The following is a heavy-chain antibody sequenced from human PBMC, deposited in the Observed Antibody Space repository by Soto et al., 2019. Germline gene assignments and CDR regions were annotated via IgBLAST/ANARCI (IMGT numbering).Heavy chain of an antibody. J-gene: IGHJ4*02. D-gene: IGHD2-21*01. Sequence: HVQLVESGGGLVKPGGSLRLACAASGFSFGASYMSWVRQASGKGLEWLSYISGGSSYTNYADSVKGRFTISRDNAKRSLYLDMNSLRADDTAVYYCAKTIVAASGYYFDHWGQGNLVTVSS. CDR3: AKTIVAASGYYFDH. CDR2: ISGGSSYT. V-gene: IGHV3-11*06. CDR1: GFSFGASY.